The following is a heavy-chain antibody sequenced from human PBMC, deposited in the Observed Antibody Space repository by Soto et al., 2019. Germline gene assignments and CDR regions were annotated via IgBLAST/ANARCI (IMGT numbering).Heavy chain of an antibody. CDR2: INHSGST. D-gene: IGHD3-3*01. CDR3: ARGVGAAIKPNWFDP. J-gene: IGHJ5*02. V-gene: IGHV4-34*01. CDR1: GGSFSGYY. Sequence: PSETLSLTCAVYGGSFSGYYWSWIRQPPGKGLEWIGEINHSGSTNYNPSLKSRVTISVDTSKNQFSLKLSSVTAADTAVYYCARGVGAAIKPNWFDPWGQGTLVTVSS.